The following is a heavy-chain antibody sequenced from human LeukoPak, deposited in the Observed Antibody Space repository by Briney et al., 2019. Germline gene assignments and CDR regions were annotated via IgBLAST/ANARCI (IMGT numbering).Heavy chain of an antibody. J-gene: IGHJ4*02. CDR3: ARALVTMVRGVDY. CDR2: INHSGST. Sequence: PSETLSLTCAVYGGSFSGYYWSWLRQPPGKGLEWLGEINHSGSTNYNPSLKSRVTISVDTSKNQFSLKLSSVTAADTAVYYCARALVTMVRGVDYWGQGTLVTVSS. V-gene: IGHV4-34*01. D-gene: IGHD3-10*01. CDR1: GGSFSGYY.